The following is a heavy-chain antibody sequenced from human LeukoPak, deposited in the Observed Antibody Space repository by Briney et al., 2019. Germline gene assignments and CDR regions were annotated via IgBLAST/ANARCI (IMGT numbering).Heavy chain of an antibody. J-gene: IGHJ6*03. V-gene: IGHV4-59*01. Sequence: SETLSLTCTVSGGSISSYYWSWIRQPPGKGLEWIGYIYYSGSTNYNPSLKSRVTISVDTSKNQFSLKLSSVTAADTAVYYCARGHYYDSSGYYQYYYYYYYMDVWGKGTTVTISS. D-gene: IGHD3-22*01. CDR1: GGSISSYY. CDR2: IYYSGST. CDR3: ARGHYYDSSGYYQYYYYYYYMDV.